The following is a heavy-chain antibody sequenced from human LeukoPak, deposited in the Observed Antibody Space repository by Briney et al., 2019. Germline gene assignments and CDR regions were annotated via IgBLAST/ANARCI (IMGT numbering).Heavy chain of an antibody. CDR2: ISYDGSNK. D-gene: IGHD6-19*01. CDR1: GFTFSSYA. Sequence: GGSLRLSCAASGFTFSSYAMHWVRQAPGKGLEWVAVISYDGSNKYYADSVKGRFTISRDNSKNTLYLQMNSLRAEDTAVYYCARVLHRPPGVAVDYYFDYWGQGTLVTVSS. J-gene: IGHJ4*02. V-gene: IGHV3-30*01. CDR3: ARVLHRPPGVAVDYYFDY.